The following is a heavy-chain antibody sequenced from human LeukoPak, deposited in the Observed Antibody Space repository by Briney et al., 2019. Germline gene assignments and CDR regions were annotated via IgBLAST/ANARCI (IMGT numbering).Heavy chain of an antibody. D-gene: IGHD6-13*01. CDR1: GYTFSNYG. V-gene: IGHV1-18*01. Sequence: ASVKVSCKASGYTFSNYGISWVRQAPGQGLEWMGWISGYNGNPKYAHKFQGRVTMTTDTSTSTAYMELRSLRSDDTAVYYCARGSSLDYWGQGTLVTVSS. CDR3: ARGSSLDY. J-gene: IGHJ4*02. CDR2: ISGYNGNP.